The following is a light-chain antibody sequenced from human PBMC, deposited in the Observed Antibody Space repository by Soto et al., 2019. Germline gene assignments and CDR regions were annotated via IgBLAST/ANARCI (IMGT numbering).Light chain of an antibody. Sequence: QSVLTQPPSASGTPGQRVTISCSGSNSNIGSNIVNWYQQLPGTAPKLLIHSNDQRPSGVPDRFSGSKSGTSASLAISGLQSEDVADYYCAAWDDSLNGPVFGGGTKLTVL. CDR1: NSNIGSNI. CDR2: SND. CDR3: AAWDDSLNGPV. V-gene: IGLV1-44*01. J-gene: IGLJ3*02.